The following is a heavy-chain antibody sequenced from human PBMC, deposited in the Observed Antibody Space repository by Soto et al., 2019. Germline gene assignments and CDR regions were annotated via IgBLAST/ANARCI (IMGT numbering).Heavy chain of an antibody. CDR3: ARDTGYCSSTSCRQPVLDIHFGY. CDR2: IWYDGSNK. CDR1: GFTCSSHG. V-gene: IGHV3-33*01. J-gene: IGHJ4*02. D-gene: IGHD2-2*01. Sequence: GVSLRLSCAASGFTCSSHGIHWVRQAPGKGLEWVAVIWYDGSNKYYADSVKGRFTISRDNSKNTLYLQMNSLRAEDTAVYYCARDTGYCSSTSCRQPVLDIHFGYWGQGTLVTVSS.